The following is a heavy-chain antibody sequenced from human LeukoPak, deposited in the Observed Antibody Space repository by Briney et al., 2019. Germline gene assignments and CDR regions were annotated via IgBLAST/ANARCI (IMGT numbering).Heavy chain of an antibody. CDR2: IHKDGST. J-gene: IGHJ4*02. Sequence: GGSRRLSCGVSGFSVSNNYMTWVRQAPGKGLEWVSVIHKDGSTYYADSVKGRFTISRDNSKNTVYLQLNSLRDEDTAVYYCVLRHCDRITCYAGFDYWGQGTLVTVSS. V-gene: IGHV3-53*01. CDR1: GFSVSNNY. D-gene: IGHD2-2*01. CDR3: VLRHCDRITCYAGFDY.